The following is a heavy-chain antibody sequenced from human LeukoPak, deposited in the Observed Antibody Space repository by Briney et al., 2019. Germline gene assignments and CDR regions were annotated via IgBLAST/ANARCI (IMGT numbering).Heavy chain of an antibody. CDR2: IYSGSSST. Sequence: GGSLRLSCAASGFTVSSNYMSWVRQGPGKGLEWVSVIYSGSSSTYYTDSVKGRFTISRHNSKNTLYLQMNSLRAEDTAVYYCARVGSGWYDFDYWGQGTLVTVSS. CDR1: GFTVSSNY. V-gene: IGHV3-53*04. J-gene: IGHJ4*02. D-gene: IGHD6-19*01. CDR3: ARVGSGWYDFDY.